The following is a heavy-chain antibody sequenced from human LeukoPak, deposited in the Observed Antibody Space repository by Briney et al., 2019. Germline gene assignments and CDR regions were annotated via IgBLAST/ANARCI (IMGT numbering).Heavy chain of an antibody. D-gene: IGHD6-19*01. CDR1: GFTFSSYA. CDR2: ISGSGGST. V-gene: IGHV3-23*01. Sequence: GGSLRLSCAASGFTFSSYAMSWVRQAPGKGLEWVSAISGSGGSTYYADSVKGRFTISRDNSKNTLYLQMNSLRSEDTAVYYCATLDSGWYGGEFDYWGQGTPVTVSS. CDR3: ATLDSGWYGGEFDY. J-gene: IGHJ4*02.